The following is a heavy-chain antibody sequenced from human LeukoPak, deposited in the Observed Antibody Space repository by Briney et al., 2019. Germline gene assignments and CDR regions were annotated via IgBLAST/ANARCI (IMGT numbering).Heavy chain of an antibody. CDR3: AKDSTLRHYCSNWFDP. CDR2: ISGSGGST. D-gene: IGHD2/OR15-2a*01. V-gene: IGHV3-23*01. J-gene: IGHJ5*02. CDR1: GFTFSSYA. Sequence: PGGSLRLSCAASGFTFSSYAMSWVRQAPGKELEWVSAISGSGGSTYYADSVKGRFTISRDNSKNTLYLQMNSLRAEDTAVYYCAKDSTLRHYCSNWFDPWGQGTLVTVSS.